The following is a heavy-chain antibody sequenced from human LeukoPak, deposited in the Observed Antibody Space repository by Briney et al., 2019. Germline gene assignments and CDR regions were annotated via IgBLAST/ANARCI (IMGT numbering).Heavy chain of an antibody. CDR1: GGSISSYY. J-gene: IGHJ5*02. Sequence: TSETLSLTCTVSGGSISSYYWSWIRQPPGKGLEWIGYIYYSGSTNYNPSLKSRVTISVDTSKNQFSLKLSSVTAADTAVYYCARAAGPLAAPDLWGQGTPVTVSS. D-gene: IGHD6-13*01. CDR3: ARAAGPLAAPDL. V-gene: IGHV4-59*01. CDR2: IYYSGST.